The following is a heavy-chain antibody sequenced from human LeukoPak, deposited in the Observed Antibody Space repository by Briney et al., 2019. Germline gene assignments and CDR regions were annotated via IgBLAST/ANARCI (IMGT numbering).Heavy chain of an antibody. CDR3: ARHYCGGDCYSRWYFDL. Sequence: SETLSLTCTVSGGSISNYYWSWIRQPAGKGLEWIGRVYSSGSTNYNPSLRSRVTMSVDTSKNQFSLKLSSVTAADTAVYYCARHYCGGDCYSRWYFDLWGRGTLVTVSS. V-gene: IGHV4-4*07. J-gene: IGHJ2*01. CDR2: VYSSGST. D-gene: IGHD2-21*02. CDR1: GGSISNYY.